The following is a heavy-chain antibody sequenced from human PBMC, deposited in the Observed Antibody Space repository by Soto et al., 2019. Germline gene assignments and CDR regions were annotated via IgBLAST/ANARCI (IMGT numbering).Heavy chain of an antibody. CDR3: ARDGSWNYGMDV. D-gene: IGHD2-15*01. Sequence: HRFRKAPGKGLEWVAVIWYDGSNKYYADSVKGRFTISRDNSKNTLYLQMNSLRAEDTAVYYCARDGSWNYGMDVWGQGTTVTVS. J-gene: IGHJ6*02. CDR2: IWYDGSNK. V-gene: IGHV3-33*01.